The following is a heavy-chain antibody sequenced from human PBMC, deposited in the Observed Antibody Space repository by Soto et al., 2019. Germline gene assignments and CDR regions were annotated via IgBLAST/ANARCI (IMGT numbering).Heavy chain of an antibody. Sequence: PGGSLRLSCAASGFTVSSNYMSWVRQAPGKGLEWVSVIYSGGSTYYADSVKGRFTISRDNSKNTLYLQMNSLRAEDTAVYYCARGGCGGDCYYFDYWGQGTLVTVS. CDR2: IYSGGST. V-gene: IGHV3-53*01. CDR3: ARGGCGGDCYYFDY. D-gene: IGHD2-21*02. CDR1: GFTVSSNY. J-gene: IGHJ4*02.